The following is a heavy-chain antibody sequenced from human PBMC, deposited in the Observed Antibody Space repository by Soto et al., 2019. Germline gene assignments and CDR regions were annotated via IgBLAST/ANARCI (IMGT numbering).Heavy chain of an antibody. CDR2: IDHSGGT. CDR1: GGSFSPYY. J-gene: IGHJ6*03. Sequence: SETLSLTCAVYGGSFSPYYWSWVRQPPGKGLECIGEIDHSGGTKYNPSLKSRVTISVDTSKNQVSLKLTSVTAADTAVYYCARGRRAAVGFYYYYYMDAWGKGTTVTVSS. V-gene: IGHV4-34*01. CDR3: ARGRRAAVGFYYYYYMDA. D-gene: IGHD6-13*01.